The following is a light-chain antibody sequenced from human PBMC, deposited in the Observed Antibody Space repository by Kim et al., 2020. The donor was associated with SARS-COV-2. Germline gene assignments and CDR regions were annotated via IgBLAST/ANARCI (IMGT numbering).Light chain of an antibody. J-gene: IGLJ3*02. CDR3: QVWDNRIVV. Sequence: SYELTQPLSVSVALGQTASITCGENNIGRKNVHWYQQKTGQAPVLVIYKDSSRPSGIPERFSGSTSGNKATLTISRAQAGDEADYYCQVWDNRIVVLGGGTQLTVL. CDR1: NIGRKN. V-gene: IGLV3-9*01. CDR2: KDS.